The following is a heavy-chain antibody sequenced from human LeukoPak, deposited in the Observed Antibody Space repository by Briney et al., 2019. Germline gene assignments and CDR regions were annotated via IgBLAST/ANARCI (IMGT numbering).Heavy chain of an antibody. CDR2: IYHSGST. Sequence: SGTLSPTCAVSGGSISSSNWWSWVRQPPGKGLEWIGEIYHSGSTDYNPSLKSRVTISVDKSKNQFSLKLSSVTAADTAVYYCARDRNSGYDTIVGDYYYYYGMDVWGQGTTVTVSS. CDR1: GGSISSSNW. J-gene: IGHJ6*02. V-gene: IGHV4-4*02. D-gene: IGHD5-12*01. CDR3: ARDRNSGYDTIVGDYYYYYGMDV.